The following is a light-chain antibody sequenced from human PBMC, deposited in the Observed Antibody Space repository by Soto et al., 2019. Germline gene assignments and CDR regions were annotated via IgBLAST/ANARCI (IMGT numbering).Light chain of an antibody. CDR2: DAS. V-gene: IGKV3-11*01. CDR1: QSVSSY. Sequence: EIVLTQFPATLSLSPGERATLSCRASQSVSSYLAWYQQKPGQAPRVLIYDASNRATGIPVRFSGSGSGTDFTLTISILEPEDFAVYYCQQRSNWPTFGQGTKVEIK. J-gene: IGKJ1*01. CDR3: QQRSNWPT.